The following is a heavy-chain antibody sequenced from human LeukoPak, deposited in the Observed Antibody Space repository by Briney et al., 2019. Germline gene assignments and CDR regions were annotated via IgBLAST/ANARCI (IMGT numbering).Heavy chain of an antibody. J-gene: IGHJ4*02. V-gene: IGHV3-21*01. CDR1: GFTFSSYA. Sequence: KTGGSLRLSCAASGFTFSSYAMNWVRQAPGKGLEWVSSISSTSSYIYYADSVKGRFTISRDNAKNSLYLQMNSLRAEDTAVYYCAREGDYEEGIDYWGQGTLVTVSS. D-gene: IGHD4-17*01. CDR2: ISSTSSYI. CDR3: AREGDYEEGIDY.